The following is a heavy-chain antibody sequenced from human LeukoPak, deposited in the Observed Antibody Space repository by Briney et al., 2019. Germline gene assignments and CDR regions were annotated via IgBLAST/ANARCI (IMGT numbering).Heavy chain of an antibody. CDR3: AREGQYHPGWFDP. J-gene: IGHJ5*02. V-gene: IGHV3-74*01. D-gene: IGHD4-11*01. CDR2: IITDGTTT. CDR1: GFSFSSYW. Sequence: GGSLRLSCTASGFSFSSYWMHWVRQAPGKGLVLVSRIITDGTTTNYADSVKGRFTISRDNSKNTLYLQMNSLRAEDTAVYYCAREGQYHPGWFDPWGQGTLATVSS.